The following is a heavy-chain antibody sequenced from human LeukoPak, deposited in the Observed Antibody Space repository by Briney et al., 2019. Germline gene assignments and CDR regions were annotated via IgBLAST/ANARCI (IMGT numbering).Heavy chain of an antibody. CDR1: GLTLSSNY. CDR2: IYCGGST. V-gene: IGHV3-53*01. D-gene: IGHD6-19*01. CDR3: ARSEVAGDMDV. Sequence: GGSLRFSCAPSGLTLSSNYISWVRRAPGQGREWVSVIYCGGSTYYADSVKGRFTISRDNSKNTLYLQMNSLMAEATAVYYCARSEVAGDMDVWGQGATVTVSS. J-gene: IGHJ6*02.